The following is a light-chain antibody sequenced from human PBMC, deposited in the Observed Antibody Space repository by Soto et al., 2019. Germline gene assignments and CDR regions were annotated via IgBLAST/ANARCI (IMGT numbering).Light chain of an antibody. CDR3: QESITVPLT. J-gene: IGKJ4*01. Sequence: DIQMTQSPSSLSASVGDRVTITCRASQTINNYLNWYQQKPGKAPKLLIYAASSLQSGVPSRFSGSGSGTDFTLTISSLQAEDSATYFCQESITVPLTFGGGTKVDIK. CDR2: AAS. V-gene: IGKV1-39*01. CDR1: QTINNY.